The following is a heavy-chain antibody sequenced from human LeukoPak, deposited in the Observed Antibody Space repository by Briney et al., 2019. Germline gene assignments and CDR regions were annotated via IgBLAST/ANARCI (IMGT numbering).Heavy chain of an antibody. V-gene: IGHV3-7*01. Sequence: GGSLRLSCAASGFTLNNYWMSWVRQAPGKGLEWVANIYQEGSLKHYVDSVQGRFTVSRDNTKNSPYLQMDSLGAEDEAVYYCGGGGERGYNNCWFDYWAQGTLVTVSS. J-gene: IGHJ4*02. CDR1: GFTLNNYW. CDR2: IYQEGSLK. D-gene: IGHD3-16*01. CDR3: GGGGERGYNNCWFDY.